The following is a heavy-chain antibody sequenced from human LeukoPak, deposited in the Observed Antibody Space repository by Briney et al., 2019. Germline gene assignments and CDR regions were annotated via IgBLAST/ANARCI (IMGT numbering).Heavy chain of an antibody. D-gene: IGHD3-22*01. V-gene: IGHV4-39*07. J-gene: IGHJ4*02. Sequence: PSETLSLTCTVSGGSISSSSYYWGWIRQPPGKGLEWIGSIYYSGSTYYNPSLKSRVTISVDTSKNQFSLKLSSVTAADTAVYYCARVYYYDSSGYPVFDYWGQGTLVTVSS. CDR1: GGSISSSSYY. CDR3: ARVYYYDSSGYPVFDY. CDR2: IYYSGST.